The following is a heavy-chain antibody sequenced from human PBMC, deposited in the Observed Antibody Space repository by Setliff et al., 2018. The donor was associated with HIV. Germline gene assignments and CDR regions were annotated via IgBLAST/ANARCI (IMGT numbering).Heavy chain of an antibody. CDR2: LASYNDDA. Sequence: ASVKVSCKASGYTFSDYGISWVRQAPGQGLEWMGWLASYNDDANYAQNLQGRVTMTTDKSTSTAYMELRSLRSDDTAVYYCARGQYGDELFDYWGQGTLVTVSS. J-gene: IGHJ4*02. D-gene: IGHD4-17*01. V-gene: IGHV1-18*01. CDR1: GYTFSDYG. CDR3: ARGQYGDELFDY.